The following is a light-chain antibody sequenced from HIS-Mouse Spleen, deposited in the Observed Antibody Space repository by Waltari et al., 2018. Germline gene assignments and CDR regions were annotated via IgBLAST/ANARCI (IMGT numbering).Light chain of an antibody. V-gene: IGLV2-23*01. CDR1: SSDVGSYNL. CDR2: EGS. Sequence: QSALTQPASVSGSPGQSITISCTGTSSDVGSYNLVSWYQQHPGKAPKLRIYEGSKRPSGVSHRFSGSNSGNTASLTISGLQAEDEADYYCCSYAGSSTVVFGGGTKLTVL. CDR3: CSYAGSSTVV. J-gene: IGLJ2*01.